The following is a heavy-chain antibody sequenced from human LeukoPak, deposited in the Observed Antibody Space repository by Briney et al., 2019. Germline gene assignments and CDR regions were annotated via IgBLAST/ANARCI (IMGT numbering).Heavy chain of an antibody. D-gene: IGHD2-2*01. CDR3: ARVYCSSTSCYPVIVPHDAFDI. V-gene: IGHV1-18*01. CDR1: GYTFTSYG. J-gene: IGHJ3*02. Sequence: ASVKVSCKASGYTFTSYGISWVRQAPGQGLEWMGWISAYNGNTNYAQKLQGRVTMTTDTSTSTAYMELRSLRSDDTAVYYCARVYCSSTSCYPVIVPHDAFDIWGQGTMVTVSS. CDR2: ISAYNGNT.